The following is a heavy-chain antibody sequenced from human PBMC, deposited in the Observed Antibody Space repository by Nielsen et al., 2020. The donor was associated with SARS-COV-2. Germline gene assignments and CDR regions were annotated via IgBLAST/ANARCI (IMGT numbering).Heavy chain of an antibody. D-gene: IGHD5-18*01. CDR3: AGLGYSRTY. CDR1: GFTFSSYW. CDR2: IKQDGSEK. Sequence: GESLKISCAASGFTFSSYWMSWVRQAPGKGLEWVANIKQDGSEKYYVDSVKGRFTISRDNAKNSLYLQMNSLRAEDTAVYYCAGLGYSRTYWGQGTLVTVSS. J-gene: IGHJ4*02. V-gene: IGHV3-7*01.